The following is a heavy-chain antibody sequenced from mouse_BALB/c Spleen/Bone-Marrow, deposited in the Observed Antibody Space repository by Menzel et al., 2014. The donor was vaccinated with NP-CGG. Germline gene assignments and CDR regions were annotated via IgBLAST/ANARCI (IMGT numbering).Heavy chain of an antibody. CDR1: GYTFTSYW. V-gene: IGHV1-69*02. CDR2: IYPSDSYT. Sequence: VKLMESGAELVRPGASVKLSCKASGYTFTSYWINWVKQRPGQGLEWIGNIYPSDSYTNYNQKFKDKATLTVDKSSSTAYMQLSSPTSEGSAVYYCTRSGGYYFDYWGQGTTLTVSS. CDR3: TRSGGYYFDY. J-gene: IGHJ2*01.